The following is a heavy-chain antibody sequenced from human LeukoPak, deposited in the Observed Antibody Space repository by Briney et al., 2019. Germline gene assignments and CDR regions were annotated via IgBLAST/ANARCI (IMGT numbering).Heavy chain of an antibody. CDR3: VNGPDAFDI. CDR1: GGSISSSSYY. Sequence: PSETLSLTCTVSGGSISSSSYYWGWIRQPSGKGLEWIGSIYYSGSTYYNPSLKSRVTISVDTSKNQFSLKLSSVTAADTAVYYCVNGPDAFDIWGQGTLVIVSS. V-gene: IGHV4-39*07. CDR2: IYYSGST. J-gene: IGHJ3*02.